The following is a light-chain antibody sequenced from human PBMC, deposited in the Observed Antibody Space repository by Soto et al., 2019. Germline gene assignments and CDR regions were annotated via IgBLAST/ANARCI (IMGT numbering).Light chain of an antibody. CDR2: GAS. Sequence: EIVLTQSPGTLSLSPGERATLSCRPSQSVSSSFLAWYQQKPGQAPRILIYGASRRATGVPDRFSGSGSGTDFTLTISRLEPEDFAVYHCQQFGSLPRTFGERTNVEIK. J-gene: IGKJ1*01. CDR1: QSVSSSF. CDR3: QQFGSLPRT. V-gene: IGKV3-20*01.